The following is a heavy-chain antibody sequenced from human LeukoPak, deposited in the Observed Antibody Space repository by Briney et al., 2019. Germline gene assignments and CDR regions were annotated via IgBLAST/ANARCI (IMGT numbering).Heavy chain of an antibody. J-gene: IGHJ3*02. V-gene: IGHV3-74*01. CDR2: INNDESST. Sequence: GGSLTLSRSPSGLTFNRYWMQWVRHAPGEGLVWVSRINNDESSTAYAASVRGRFTISRDYAKNTLYLQMNSLRVEDTAVYYCARDFGMVGATNAFDIWGQGAMVTVSS. CDR3: ARDFGMVGATNAFDI. CDR1: GLTFNRYW. D-gene: IGHD1-26*01.